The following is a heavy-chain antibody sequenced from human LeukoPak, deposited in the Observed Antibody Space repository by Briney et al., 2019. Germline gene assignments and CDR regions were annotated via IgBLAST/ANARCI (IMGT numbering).Heavy chain of an antibody. CDR3: ARGRGNKNYYYYYGMDV. J-gene: IGHJ6*02. D-gene: IGHD1/OR15-1a*01. V-gene: IGHV3-23*01. Sequence: PGGSLRLSCAASGFTFGTYAMSWVRQTPGKSLEWVSIISNGGITTYYADSVRGRFTISRDNSKSTLCLQMNSLRAEDTAVYYCARGRGNKNYYYYYGMDVWGQGTTVTVSS. CDR1: GFTFGTYA. CDR2: ISNGGITT.